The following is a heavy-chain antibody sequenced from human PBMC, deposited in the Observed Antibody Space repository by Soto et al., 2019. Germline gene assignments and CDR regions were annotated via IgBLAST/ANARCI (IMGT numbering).Heavy chain of an antibody. CDR2: IIPIFGTA. CDR3: ASGLQLGGAFDI. D-gene: IGHD5-12*01. CDR1: GGTFSSYA. V-gene: IGHV1-69*06. J-gene: IGHJ3*02. Sequence: VASVKVSCKASGGTFSSYAIGWVRQAPGQGLEWMGGIIPIFGTANYAQKFQGRVTITADKSTSTAYMELSSLRSEDTAVYYCASGLQLGGAFDIWGQGTMVTVSS.